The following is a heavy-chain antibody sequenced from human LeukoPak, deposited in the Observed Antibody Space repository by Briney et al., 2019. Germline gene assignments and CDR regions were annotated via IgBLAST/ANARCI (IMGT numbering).Heavy chain of an antibody. D-gene: IGHD4-11*01. Sequence: KSGGSLRLSCAASGFTFSDYYMTWIRQAPGKGLEWVSYISNSGGTIYYTDSVKGRFTISRDNAKNSLYLQVNSLRAEDTAVYYCARRYSNSFDYWGQGTLVTVSS. CDR2: ISNSGGTI. CDR3: ARRYSNSFDY. CDR1: GFTFSDYY. V-gene: IGHV3-11*01. J-gene: IGHJ4*02.